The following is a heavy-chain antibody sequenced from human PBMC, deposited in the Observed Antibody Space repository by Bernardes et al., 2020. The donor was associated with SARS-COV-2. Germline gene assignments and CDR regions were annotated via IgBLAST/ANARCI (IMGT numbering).Heavy chain of an antibody. V-gene: IGHV1-18*04. D-gene: IGHD6-6*01. CDR2: ISAYNGNT. CDR3: ARARHPLVSYGMDV. CDR1: GYTFTSYG. Sequence: ASVKVSCKASGYTFTSYGISWVRPAPGQGLEWMGWISAYNGNTNYAQKLQGRVTMTTDTSTSTAYMELRSLRSDDTAVYYCARARHPLVSYGMDVWGQGTTVTVSS. J-gene: IGHJ6*02.